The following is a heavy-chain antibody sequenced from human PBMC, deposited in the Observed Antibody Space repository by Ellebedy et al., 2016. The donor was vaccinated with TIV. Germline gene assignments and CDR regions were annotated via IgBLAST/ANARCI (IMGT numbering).Heavy chain of an antibody. CDR1: GFSFSNHG. V-gene: IGHV3-30*03. Sequence: GGSLRLXXAASGFSFSNHGMHWVRQAPGKGLEWVAVISYDGSDKYYADSVKGRFTISRDNSKNTLYLQMTSLRTEDTALYYCARSGYTYGYDWFAPWGQGTLVTVSS. D-gene: IGHD5-18*01. CDR3: ARSGYTYGYDWFAP. CDR2: ISYDGSDK. J-gene: IGHJ5*02.